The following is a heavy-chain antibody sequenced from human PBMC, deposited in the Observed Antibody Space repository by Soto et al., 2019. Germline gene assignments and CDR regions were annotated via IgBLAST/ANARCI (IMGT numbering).Heavy chain of an antibody. CDR3: ARARSDV. V-gene: IGHV3-30-3*01. J-gene: IGHJ4*02. Sequence: QVQLVESGGGVVRPGRSLRLSCAASGFTLSSYAMCWVRQAPGKGLEWVAFISFDGNNGYTDSVKGRFTISRDNSKNTVYLQMNSLRGEDTAVSDCARARSDVWGQGTLVTVSS. CDR1: GFTLSSYA. CDR2: ISFDGNNG.